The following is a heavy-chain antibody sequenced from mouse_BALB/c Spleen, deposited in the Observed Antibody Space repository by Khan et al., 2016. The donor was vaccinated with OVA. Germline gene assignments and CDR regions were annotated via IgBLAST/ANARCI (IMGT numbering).Heavy chain of an antibody. J-gene: IGHJ3*01. D-gene: IGHD2-14*01. CDR2: IYPGSGST. Sequence: LQQSGSELVRPGASVKLSCKASGYTFTSYWMHWVKQRPGQGLEWIGDIYPGSGSTNYDEKFKSKATLTVDTSSNTAYMQLSSLTSEDSAVYYCTGWRYWIAYWGQGTLVTVSA. CDR3: TGWRYWIAY. V-gene: IGHV1S22*01. CDR1: GYTFTSYW.